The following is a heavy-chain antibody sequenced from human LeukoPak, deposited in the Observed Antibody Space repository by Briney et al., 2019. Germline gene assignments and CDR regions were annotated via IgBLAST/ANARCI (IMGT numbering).Heavy chain of an antibody. V-gene: IGHV3-21*01. CDR1: GFTLSSYA. Sequence: PGGSLRLSCAASGFTLSSYAMSWVRQAPGKGLEWVSIISGRGTYIHYADSVKGRFSVSRDNARNSLFLEMNNLRAEDTAVYYCSRSAGDALDLWGQGTMVIVSS. CDR2: ISGRGTYI. CDR3: SRSAGDALDL. J-gene: IGHJ3*01.